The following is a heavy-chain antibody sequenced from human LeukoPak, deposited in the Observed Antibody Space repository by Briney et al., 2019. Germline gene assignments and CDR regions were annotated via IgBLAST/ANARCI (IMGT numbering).Heavy chain of an antibody. CDR3: ARGMGYSYGHPQGAFDI. CDR1: GYTFTNYG. V-gene: IGHV1-18*01. CDR2: ISAYNGNT. Sequence: EASVKVSCKASGYTFTNYGITWVREAPGQGLEWMGWISAYNGNTNYAQKLQDRVTMTTDTSTSTAYMELRSLRSDDTAVYYCARGMGYSYGHPQGAFDIWGQGTMVTVSS. J-gene: IGHJ3*02. D-gene: IGHD5-18*01.